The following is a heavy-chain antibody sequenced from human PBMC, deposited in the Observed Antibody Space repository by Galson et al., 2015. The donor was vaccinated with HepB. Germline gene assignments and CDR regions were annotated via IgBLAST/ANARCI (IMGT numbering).Heavy chain of an antibody. J-gene: IGHJ5*02. CDR3: ARGSGSYWWFDP. D-gene: IGHD1-26*01. V-gene: IGHV3-30-3*01. Sequence: LRLSCAASGFTFSSYAMHWVRQAPGKGLEWVAVISYDGSNKYYADSVKGRFTISRDNSKNTLYLQMNSLRAEDTAVYYCARGSGSYWWFDPWGQGTLVTVSS. CDR1: GFTFSSYA. CDR2: ISYDGSNK.